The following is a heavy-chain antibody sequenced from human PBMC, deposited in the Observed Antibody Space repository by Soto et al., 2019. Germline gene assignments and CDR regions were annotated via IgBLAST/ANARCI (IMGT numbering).Heavy chain of an antibody. CDR2: LSSDGFGA. CDR1: AFSLSPYG. Sequence: GGSLRRSCAASAFSLSPYGMHWVRQVPGRGLEWGARLSSDGFGAAYADSVKGRFFISRDIARNTLSLQMNSLRADDPAVYYCARDLGGPDYWGRGTSVTVSS. J-gene: IGHJ4*02. D-gene: IGHD3-16*01. CDR3: ARDLGGPDY. V-gene: IGHV3-74*03.